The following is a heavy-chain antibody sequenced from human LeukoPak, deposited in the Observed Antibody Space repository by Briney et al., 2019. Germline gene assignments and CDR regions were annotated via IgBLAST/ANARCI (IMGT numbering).Heavy chain of an antibody. D-gene: IGHD6-13*01. CDR2: IKEDGSEK. CDR3: ARGHGRGYSSRPGY. J-gene: IGHJ4*02. Sequence: GGSLRLSCAASGFTFSSYWMSWVRQAPGKGLEWVANIKEDGSEKYYVDSVKGRFTISRDNAKNTLYLEMNSLRAEDTAVYYCARGHGRGYSSRPGYWGPGTLVTVSS. V-gene: IGHV3-7*01. CDR1: GFTFSSYW.